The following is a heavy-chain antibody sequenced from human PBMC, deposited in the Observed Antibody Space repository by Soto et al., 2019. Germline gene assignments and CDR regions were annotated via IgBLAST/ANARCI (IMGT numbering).Heavy chain of an antibody. CDR1: GGTFRTSA. D-gene: IGHD3-3*02. J-gene: IGHJ6*01. CDR3: ARNKDRQQLGGNYYYIMDV. Sequence: QVQLVQSGAEVKKPGSSVKVSCKTSGGTFRTSAISWVRQAPGQGLEWMGGIMPVFPTPDYAQKFQGRVTITAAESTSTATMELSSLRPEDTAVYYCARNKDRQQLGGNYYYIMDVWGQGTTVTVSS. CDR2: IMPVFPTP. V-gene: IGHV1-69*12.